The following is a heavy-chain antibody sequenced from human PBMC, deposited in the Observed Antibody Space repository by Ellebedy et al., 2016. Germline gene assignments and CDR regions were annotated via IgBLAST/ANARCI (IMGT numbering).Heavy chain of an antibody. D-gene: IGHD5-18*01. V-gene: IGHV1-69*06. CDR2: IIPIFGTA. CDR3: ARVQRGEYSYGWDDYYYYGMDV. J-gene: IGHJ6*02. Sequence: SVKVSXXASGGTFSSYAISWVRQAPGQGLEWMGGIIPIFGTANYAQKFQGRVTITADKSTSTAYMELSSLRSEDTAVYYCARVQRGEYSYGWDDYYYYGMDVWGQGTTVTVSS. CDR1: GGTFSSYA.